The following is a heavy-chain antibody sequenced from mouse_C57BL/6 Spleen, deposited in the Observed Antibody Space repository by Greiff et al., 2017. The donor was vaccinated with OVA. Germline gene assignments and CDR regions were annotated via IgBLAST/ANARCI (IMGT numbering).Heavy chain of an antibody. Sequence: EVKVVESGEGLVKPGGSLKLSCAASGFTFSSYAMSWVRQTPEKRLEWVAYISSGGDYIYYADTVKGRFTISRDNARNTLYLQMSSLKSEDTAMYYCTREGGYYFDYWGQGTTLTVSS. CDR3: TREGGYYFDY. CDR2: ISSGGDYI. V-gene: IGHV5-9-1*02. J-gene: IGHJ2*01. CDR1: GFTFSSYA.